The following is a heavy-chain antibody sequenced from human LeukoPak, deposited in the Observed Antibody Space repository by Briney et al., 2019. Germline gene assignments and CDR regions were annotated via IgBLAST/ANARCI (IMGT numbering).Heavy chain of an antibody. D-gene: IGHD5-18*01. CDR1: GGSISSGSYY. CDR3: ARQRGYSYGYVGAFDI. J-gene: IGHJ3*02. V-gene: IGHV4-61*02. Sequence: SETLSLTFSVSGGSISSGSYYWSWIRQPAGKGLEWIGRIYTSGSTNYNPSLKSRVTISVDTSKNQFSLKLSSVTAADTAVYYCARQRGYSYGYVGAFDIWGQGTMVTVSS. CDR2: IYTSGST.